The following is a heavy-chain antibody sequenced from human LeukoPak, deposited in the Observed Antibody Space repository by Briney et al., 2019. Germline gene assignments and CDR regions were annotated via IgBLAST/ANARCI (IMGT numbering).Heavy chain of an antibody. CDR3: AKPPVWSSSWDTFFDF. D-gene: IGHD6-13*01. V-gene: IGHV3-23*01. J-gene: IGHJ4*02. Sequence: GGSLRLSCVASGFTFSSLAMSWVRQAPGKGLEWVSTISDSGGSTYCADSVKGRFTISRDNSKNTLYLHMNSLRAEDTAVYYCAKPPVWSSSWDTFFDFWGQGTLVTVSS. CDR2: ISDSGGST. CDR1: GFTFSSLA.